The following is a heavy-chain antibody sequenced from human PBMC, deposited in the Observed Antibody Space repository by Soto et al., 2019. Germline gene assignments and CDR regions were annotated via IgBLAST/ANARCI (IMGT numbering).Heavy chain of an antibody. J-gene: IGHJ4*02. Sequence: PGGSLRLSCAASGFTVSTYYMSWVRQAPGKGLEWVSVIYSAGSADFADSVKVRFTISRDNSKNTVYLQMSSLRAEDTAVYYCARVHSRSYHYFDYWGQGTLVTVSS. D-gene: IGHD6-13*01. V-gene: IGHV3-66*01. CDR1: GFTVSTYY. CDR2: IYSAGSA. CDR3: ARVHSRSYHYFDY.